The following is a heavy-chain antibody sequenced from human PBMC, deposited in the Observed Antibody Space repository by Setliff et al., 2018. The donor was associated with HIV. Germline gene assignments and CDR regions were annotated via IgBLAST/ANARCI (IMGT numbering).Heavy chain of an antibody. V-gene: IGHV4-34*01. CDR3: AGRQPYYFDSSG. D-gene: IGHD3-22*01. J-gene: IGHJ4*02. CDR2: INHSGST. CDR1: GGSFSGYY. Sequence: TLSLTCAVYGGSFSGYYWSWIRQPPGKGLEWIGEINHSGSTNYSPSLKSRVTISVDTSKNQFSLKLSSVTAADTAVYYCAGRQPYYFDSSGWSQGTLVTVSS.